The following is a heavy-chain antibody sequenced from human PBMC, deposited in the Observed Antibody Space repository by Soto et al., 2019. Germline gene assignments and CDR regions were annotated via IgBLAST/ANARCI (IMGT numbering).Heavy chain of an antibody. V-gene: IGHV2-5*02. CDR1: GFSLSTSGVG. CDR2: IYWDDDK. D-gene: IGHD7-27*01. Sequence: QITLKESGPTLVKPTQTLTLTCTFSGFSLSTSGVGVGWIRQPPGKALEWLALIYWDDDKRYSPSLKSRLTIPKDPPKTQVVLTMTTMDPVDKATYYCAHSLIPNWGSRGAFDYWGQGTLVTVSS. CDR3: AHSLIPNWGSRGAFDY. J-gene: IGHJ4*02.